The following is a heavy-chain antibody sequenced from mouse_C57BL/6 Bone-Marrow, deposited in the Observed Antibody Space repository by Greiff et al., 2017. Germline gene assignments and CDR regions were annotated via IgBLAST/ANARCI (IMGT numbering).Heavy chain of an antibody. V-gene: IGHV7-1*01. CDR1: GFTFSDFY. J-gene: IGHJ3*01. CDR2: SRNKANDYTT. Sequence: EVKLVESGGGLVQSGRSLRLSCATSGFTFSDFYMEWVRQAPGKGLEWIAASRNKANDYTTEYSASVKGRFIVSRDTSQSILYLQMNALRAEDTAIYYCARDDSFAYWGQGTLVTVSA. CDR3: ARDDSFAY.